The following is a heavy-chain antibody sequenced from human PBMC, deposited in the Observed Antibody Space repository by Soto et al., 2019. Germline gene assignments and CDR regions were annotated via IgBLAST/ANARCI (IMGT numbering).Heavy chain of an antibody. Sequence: QVHLVQSGAEVEKPGASVKVSCKASGYTFTDYGISWVRQAPGQGLQWMGWITAFNGNTKYAQQFQGRVTMTTDTSTSTGYMELRSLDSDDTAVYYCARISQSDFWSGYYYFFDYWGQGTLVTVSS. CDR1: GYTFTDYG. V-gene: IGHV1-18*01. J-gene: IGHJ4*02. D-gene: IGHD3-3*01. CDR2: ITAFNGNT. CDR3: ARISQSDFWSGYYYFFDY.